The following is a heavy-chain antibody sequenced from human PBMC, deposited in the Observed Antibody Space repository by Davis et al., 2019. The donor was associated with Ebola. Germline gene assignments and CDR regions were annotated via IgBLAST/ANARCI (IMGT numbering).Heavy chain of an antibody. CDR2: ISSSSSYI. CDR3: AKEGGVAASATDY. CDR1: GFTFSSYS. D-gene: IGHD6-13*01. J-gene: IGHJ4*02. V-gene: IGHV3-21*04. Sequence: SLKISCAASGFTFSSYSMNCVRQAPGKGLEWVSSISSSSSYIYYADSVKGRFTISRDNSKNTVYLQMNSLRAEDTAVYYCAKEGGVAASATDYWGQGTLVTVSS.